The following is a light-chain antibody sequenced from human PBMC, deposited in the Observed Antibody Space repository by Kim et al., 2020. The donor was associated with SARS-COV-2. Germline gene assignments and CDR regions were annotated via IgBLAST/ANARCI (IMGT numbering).Light chain of an antibody. CDR2: QVT. CDR1: SNDVGVYNH. CDR3: SSYAGKKNVL. J-gene: IGLJ2*01. V-gene: IGLV2-8*01. Sequence: GQSVPISCTGTSNDVGVYNHVSWYQQHPGKAPKLMIYQVTKRPSGVPDRFSGSKSGNTASLTVSGLQAEDEGDYYCSSYAGKKNVLFGGGTQLTVL.